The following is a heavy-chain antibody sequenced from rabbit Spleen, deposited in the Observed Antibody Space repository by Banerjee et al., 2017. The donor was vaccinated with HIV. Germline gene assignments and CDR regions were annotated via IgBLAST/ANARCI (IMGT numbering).Heavy chain of an antibody. V-gene: IGHV1S7*01. CDR2: IDPVFGIT. Sequence: QLEESGGDLVKPGASLTVTCTASGFPLSNYYICWVRQAPGKGLEWIGYIDPVFGITYYANWVNGRFSISRENAQNTVFLQMTSLTAADTATYFCARDGAGGSYFALWGPGTLVTVS. CDR1: GFPLSNYY. D-gene: IGHD8-1*01. CDR3: ARDGAGGSYFAL. J-gene: IGHJ4*01.